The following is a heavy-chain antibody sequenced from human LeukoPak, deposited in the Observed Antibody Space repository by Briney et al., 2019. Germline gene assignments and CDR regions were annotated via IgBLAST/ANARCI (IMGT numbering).Heavy chain of an antibody. D-gene: IGHD1-26*01. V-gene: IGHV4-34*01. CDR3: ARRHSGSYVSWFDP. CDR1: GGSFSGYY. Sequence: PSETLSLTCAVYGGSFSGYYWSWIRQPPGKGLEWIGSIYYSGSTYYNPSLKSRVTISVDTSKNQFSLKLSSVTAADTAVYYCARRHSGSYVSWFDPWGQGTLVTVSS. CDR2: IYYSGST. J-gene: IGHJ5*02.